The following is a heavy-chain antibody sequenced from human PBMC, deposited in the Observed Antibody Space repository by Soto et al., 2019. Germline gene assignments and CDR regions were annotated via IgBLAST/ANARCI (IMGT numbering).Heavy chain of an antibody. V-gene: IGHV4-30-2*06. Sequence: PSETLSLTCTVSGASISYGGFSWSWIRQSPGKGLEWIGYISHLESTYFHPSFKSRLTMSIDRTRNQFSLKLSSVTAADMAVYYCARGGGYDSLDYWGQGVLVTVSS. CDR2: ISHLEST. D-gene: IGHD5-12*01. CDR3: ARGGGYDSLDY. J-gene: IGHJ4*02. CDR1: GASISYGGFS.